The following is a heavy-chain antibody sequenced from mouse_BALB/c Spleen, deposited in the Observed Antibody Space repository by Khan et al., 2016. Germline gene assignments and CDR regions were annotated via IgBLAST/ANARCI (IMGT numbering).Heavy chain of an antibody. V-gene: IGHV1-80*01. D-gene: IGHD2-14*01. CDR3: ARGTPFAS. Sequence: QVQLQQSGAELVRPGSSVKISCKASGYALSGYWMNWVKQRPGQGLEWMGQIYPGDGDTNYNGKLKGKATLTADKSSSAAYMQLSSLTSADSAVYFCARGTPFASWGQGTLVTVSA. J-gene: IGHJ3*01. CDR2: IYPGDGDT. CDR1: GYALSGYW.